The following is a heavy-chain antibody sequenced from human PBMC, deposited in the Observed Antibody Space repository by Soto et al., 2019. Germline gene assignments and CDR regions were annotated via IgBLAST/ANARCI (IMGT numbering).Heavy chain of an antibody. V-gene: IGHV3-23*01. Sequence: EVQLLESGGGLVQPGGSLRLSCEASGFTFSTYAMSWVRQAPGKGLEWVSTIGGSGSTYYTDSVKGRFTISRDNSKNTVYLQMNSLRAEDTAVYYCAKRASTTLKYFDYWGQGTLVTVSA. D-gene: IGHD6-6*01. CDR2: IGGSGST. CDR3: AKRASTTLKYFDY. J-gene: IGHJ4*02. CDR1: GFTFSTYA.